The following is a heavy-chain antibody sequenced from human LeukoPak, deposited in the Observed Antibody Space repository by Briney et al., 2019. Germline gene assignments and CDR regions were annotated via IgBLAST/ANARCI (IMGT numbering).Heavy chain of an antibody. D-gene: IGHD3-10*01. Sequence: GGSLRLSCAASGFTFSSYGVHWVRQAPGKGLEWVAVIWYDGSNKYYADSVKGRFTISRDNSKNTLYLQMNSLRAEDTAVYYCARYRNLWFGEDWFDPWGQGTLVTVSS. CDR3: ARYRNLWFGEDWFDP. CDR2: IWYDGSNK. J-gene: IGHJ5*02. V-gene: IGHV3-33*01. CDR1: GFTFSSYG.